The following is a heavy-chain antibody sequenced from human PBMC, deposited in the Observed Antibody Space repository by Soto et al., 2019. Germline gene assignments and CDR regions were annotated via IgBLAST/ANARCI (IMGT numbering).Heavy chain of an antibody. CDR2: TRNKANNYTT. Sequence: GGSLRLSCAASGFTFSDHYMDWVRQAPGKGLEWVGRTRNKANNYTTEYAWSVKGRFTISRDDAKNSLYLQMNSLKTEDTAVYYCARGGYCSGVGCHSDYYGMDVWGQGTTVTVSS. CDR3: ARGGYCSGVGCHSDYYGMDV. D-gene: IGHD2-15*01. CDR1: GFTFSDHY. V-gene: IGHV3-72*01. J-gene: IGHJ6*02.